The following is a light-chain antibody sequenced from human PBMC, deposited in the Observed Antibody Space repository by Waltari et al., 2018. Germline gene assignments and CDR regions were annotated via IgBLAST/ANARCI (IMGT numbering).Light chain of an antibody. CDR2: SNN. CDR3: ATWDDSLKGPV. J-gene: IGLJ2*01. CDR1: SSNIGSNT. V-gene: IGLV1-44*01. Sequence: QSVLTQPPSASVTPGQRVTISCSGRSSNIGSNTVNWYQQLPGTAPKLLIYSNNQRPSGVPDRSSGAKAGTSASLAIRWLRSEDEADYYCATWDDSLKGPVFGGGTKLTVL.